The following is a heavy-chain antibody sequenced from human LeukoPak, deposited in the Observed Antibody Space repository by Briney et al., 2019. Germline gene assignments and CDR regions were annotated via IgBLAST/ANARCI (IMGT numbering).Heavy chain of an antibody. Sequence: GGSLRLSCAASGFIFSTYTMTWVRQAPGKGLEWVSYISSSSSTIYYADSVKGRFTISRDNAKNSLYLQMNSLRAEDTAVYYCASGGEYSYGSGGGGFDYWGQGTLVTVSS. V-gene: IGHV3-48*01. D-gene: IGHD5-18*01. CDR1: GFIFSTYT. CDR3: ASGGEYSYGSGGGGFDY. J-gene: IGHJ4*02. CDR2: ISSSSSTI.